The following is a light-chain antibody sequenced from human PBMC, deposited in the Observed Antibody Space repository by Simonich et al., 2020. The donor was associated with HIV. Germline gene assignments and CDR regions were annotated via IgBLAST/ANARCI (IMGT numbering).Light chain of an antibody. CDR1: QSVSSY. V-gene: IGKV3-11*01. Sequence: EIVLTQSPATLSLSPGERPTLSCRASQSVSSYLACYQQKPGQAPRLLIYDASNRATGIPARFSGSGSGTDFTLTISSLEPEDFAVYYCQQRSNWPPITFGQGTRLEIK. CDR2: DAS. CDR3: QQRSNWPPIT. J-gene: IGKJ5*01.